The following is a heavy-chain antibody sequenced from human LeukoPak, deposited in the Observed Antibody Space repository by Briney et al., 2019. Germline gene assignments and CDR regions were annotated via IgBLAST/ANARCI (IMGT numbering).Heavy chain of an antibody. D-gene: IGHD7-27*01. V-gene: IGHV4-31*03. Sequence: SSETLPLTCTVSGGSISSSGYYWSWIRQLPGKGLEWIGYIYYSGSTYYNPSLKSRVTISVDTSKDQFSLKLSSVTAADTAVYYCARDKDPLGRNWFDRRGQGSLVTVSS. CDR3: ARDKDPLGRNWFDR. CDR2: IYYSGST. J-gene: IGHJ5*02. CDR1: GGSISSSGYY.